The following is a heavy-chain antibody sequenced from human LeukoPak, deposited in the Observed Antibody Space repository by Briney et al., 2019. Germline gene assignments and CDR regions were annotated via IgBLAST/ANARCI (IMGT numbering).Heavy chain of an antibody. Sequence: GASVKVSCKASGGTFRTYAISWVRQAPGQGLEWMGGIIPIFGTANYAQKFQGRVTITADESTSTAYMELSSLRSEDTAVYYCARRLSIVGADEYYFDYWGQGTLVTVSS. CDR2: IIPIFGTA. CDR1: GGTFRTYA. V-gene: IGHV1-69*13. J-gene: IGHJ4*02. D-gene: IGHD1-26*01. CDR3: ARRLSIVGADEYYFDY.